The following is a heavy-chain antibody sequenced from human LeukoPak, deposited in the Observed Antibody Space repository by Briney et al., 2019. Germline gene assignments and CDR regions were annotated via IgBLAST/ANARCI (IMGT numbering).Heavy chain of an antibody. J-gene: IGHJ6*02. Sequence: GGSLRLSCAASGFTFISYGMHWVRQAPGKGLEWVAVISYDGSNKYCADSVKGRFTISRDNSKNTLYLQMNTLRAEDTAVYYCAKARPAIAARVGYYYGLDVWGQGTTVTVSS. CDR2: ISYDGSNK. D-gene: IGHD6-6*01. V-gene: IGHV3-30*18. CDR1: GFTFISYG. CDR3: AKARPAIAARVGYYYGLDV.